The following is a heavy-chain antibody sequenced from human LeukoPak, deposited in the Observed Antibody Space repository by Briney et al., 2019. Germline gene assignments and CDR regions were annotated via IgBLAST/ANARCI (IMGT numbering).Heavy chain of an antibody. CDR1: GYTFTSYG. J-gene: IGHJ4*02. CDR2: ISAYNGNT. D-gene: IGHD3-3*01. Sequence: ASVKVSCKASGYTFTSYGISWVRQAPGQGLEWMGWISAYNGNTNYAQKLQGRVTMTTDTSTSTAYMGLRSLRSDDTAVYYCAREAPDFWSGLDDYWGQGTLVTVSS. CDR3: AREAPDFWSGLDDY. V-gene: IGHV1-18*01.